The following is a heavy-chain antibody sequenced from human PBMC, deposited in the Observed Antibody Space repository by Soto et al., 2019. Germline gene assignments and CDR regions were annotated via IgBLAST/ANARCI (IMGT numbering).Heavy chain of an antibody. CDR3: ARGQYDTLHGPSPGAFDI. D-gene: IGHD3-9*01. Sequence: SETLSLTCAVSGGSISSGGYSWSWIRQPPGKGLEWIGYIYHSGSTYYNPSLKSRVTISVDRSKNQFSLKLSSVTAADTAVYYCARGQYDTLHGPSPGAFDIWGQGTMVTVSS. J-gene: IGHJ3*02. CDR2: IYHSGST. V-gene: IGHV4-30-2*01. CDR1: GGSISSGGYS.